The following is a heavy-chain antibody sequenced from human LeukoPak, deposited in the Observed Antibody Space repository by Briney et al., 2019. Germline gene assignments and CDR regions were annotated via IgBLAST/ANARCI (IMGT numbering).Heavy chain of an antibody. D-gene: IGHD6-13*01. CDR2: IYTSGST. J-gene: IGHJ6*03. Sequence: SETLSLTCTVSGGSISSYYWSWIRQPAGKGLEWIGRIYTSGSTNYNPSLKSRVTISVDTSKNQFSLKLSSVTAADTAVYYCARVGSSSWYDYYYYMDVWGKGTTVTVSS. V-gene: IGHV4-4*07. CDR3: ARVGSSSWYDYYYYMDV. CDR1: GGSISSYY.